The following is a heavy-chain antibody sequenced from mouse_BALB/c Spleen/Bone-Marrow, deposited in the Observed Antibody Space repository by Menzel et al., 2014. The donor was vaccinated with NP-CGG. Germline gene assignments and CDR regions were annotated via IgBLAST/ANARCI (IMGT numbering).Heavy chain of an antibody. CDR1: GYTFTSYW. D-gene: IGHD2-3*01. Sequence: QVQLQQSGAELAKPGASVKMSCKASGYTFTSYWIHWIKQRPGQGLEWLGYINPSTGYTECNQKFKDKATLTADKSSSTAYMQLTSLTSDDSAVYYCARSYDGYYLPLDYWGQGTTLTVSS. CDR2: INPSTGYT. V-gene: IGHV1-7*01. CDR3: ARSYDGYYLPLDY. J-gene: IGHJ2*01.